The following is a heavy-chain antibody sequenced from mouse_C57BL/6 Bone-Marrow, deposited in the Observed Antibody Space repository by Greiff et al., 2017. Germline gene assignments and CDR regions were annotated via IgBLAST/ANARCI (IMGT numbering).Heavy chain of an antibody. J-gene: IGHJ2*01. V-gene: IGHV5-15*01. CDR1: GFTFSDYG. CDR2: ISNLAYSI. Sequence: EVQLVESGGGLVQPGGSLKLSCAASGFTFSDYGMAWVRQAPRKGPEWVAFISNLAYSIYYADTVTGRFTISRENAKNTLYLEMSSLRSEDTAMYYCARHNWGGFFDYWGQGTTLTVSS. D-gene: IGHD4-1*01. CDR3: ARHNWGGFFDY.